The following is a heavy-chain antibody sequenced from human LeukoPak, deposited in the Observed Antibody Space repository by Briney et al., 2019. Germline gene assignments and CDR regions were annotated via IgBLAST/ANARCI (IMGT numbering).Heavy chain of an antibody. Sequence: GGSLRLSCAASGFTFSSYAMSWVRQAPGKGLEWVSVIYSGGSTYYADSVKGRFTISRDNSKNTLYLQMNSLRAEDTAVYYCARDLAIFGVVNNVDYWGQGTLVTVSS. V-gene: IGHV3-53*01. CDR3: ARDLAIFGVVNNVDY. D-gene: IGHD3-3*01. CDR2: IYSGGST. J-gene: IGHJ4*02. CDR1: GFTFSSYA.